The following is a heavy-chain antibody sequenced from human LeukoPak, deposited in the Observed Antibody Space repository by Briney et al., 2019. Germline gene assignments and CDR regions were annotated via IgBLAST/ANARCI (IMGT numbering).Heavy chain of an antibody. D-gene: IGHD3-10*01. CDR2: ISWNSGSI. CDR1: GFTFDDYA. CDR3: AKGIWFGGLLSYFDY. J-gene: IGHJ4*02. V-gene: IGHV3-9*01. Sequence: PGGSLRLSCAASGFTFDDYAMHWVRQAPGKGLEWVSGISWNSGSIGYADSVKGRFTISRDNAKNSLYLQMNSLRAEDTALYYCAKGIWFGGLLSYFDYWGQGTLVTVSS.